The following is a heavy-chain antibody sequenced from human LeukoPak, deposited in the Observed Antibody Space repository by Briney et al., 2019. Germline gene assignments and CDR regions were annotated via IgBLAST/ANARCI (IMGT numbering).Heavy chain of an antibody. D-gene: IGHD3-10*01. CDR1: GFTFSTYG. CDR2: ISGSGGST. J-gene: IGHJ4*02. Sequence: GGSLRLSCVASGFTFSTYGMSWVRQAPGKGLEWVSAISGSGGSTYYVDSVKVRFTISRDDPHNTLYLQMNSLRAEDTAVYFCARGGVDYYGSGTYYLMYYFDYWGQGALVTVSS. CDR3: ARGGVDYYGSGTYYLMYYFDY. V-gene: IGHV3-23*01.